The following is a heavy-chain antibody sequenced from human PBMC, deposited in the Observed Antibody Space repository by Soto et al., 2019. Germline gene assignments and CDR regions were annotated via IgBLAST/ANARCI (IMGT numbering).Heavy chain of an antibody. CDR1: GGSISSYY. D-gene: IGHD3-10*01. J-gene: IGHJ5*02. V-gene: IGHV4-59*01. CDR3: ARVVFGPWRELFHWLDP. Sequence: TSETLSLTCTVSGGSISSYYWSWIRQPPGKGLEWIGYIYYSGSTNYNPSLKSRVTISVDTSKNQFSLKLSSVTAADTAVYYCARVVFGPWRELFHWLDPWGQGTLVTVSS. CDR2: IYYSGST.